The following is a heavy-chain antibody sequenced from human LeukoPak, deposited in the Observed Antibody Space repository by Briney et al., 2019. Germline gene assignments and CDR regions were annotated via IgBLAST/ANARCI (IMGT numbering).Heavy chain of an antibody. CDR2: ISWDGGST. Sequence: GGSLRLSCAASGSTFDDYAMHWVRQAPGKGLEWVSFISWDGGSTYYADSVKGRFTISRDNSKNSLFLQMNSLRVEDTAMYYCARSGYTGSYYGYYYYYMDVWGKGTTVTVSS. D-gene: IGHD1-26*01. J-gene: IGHJ6*03. V-gene: IGHV3-43D*03. CDR1: GSTFDDYA. CDR3: ARSGYTGSYYGYYYYYMDV.